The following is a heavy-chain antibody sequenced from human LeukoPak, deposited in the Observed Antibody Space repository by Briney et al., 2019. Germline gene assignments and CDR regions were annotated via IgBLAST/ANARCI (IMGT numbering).Heavy chain of an antibody. Sequence: GGSLRLSCAASGFTFSSYGMHWVRQAPGKGLEWVAFIRYDGSNKYYADSVKGRFTISRDNSKNTLYLQMNSLRAEDTAVYYCAKRSAWGYYYDSSGSYLGAFDIWGQGTMVTVSS. CDR1: GFTFSSYG. CDR2: IRYDGSNK. V-gene: IGHV3-30*02. J-gene: IGHJ3*02. CDR3: AKRSAWGYYYDSSGSYLGAFDI. D-gene: IGHD3-22*01.